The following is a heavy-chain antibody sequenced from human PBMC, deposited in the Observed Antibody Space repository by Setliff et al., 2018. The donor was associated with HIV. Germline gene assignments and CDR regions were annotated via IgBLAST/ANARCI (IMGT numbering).Heavy chain of an antibody. Sequence: ASVKVSCKASAFTFNIYAIHWVRQAPGQGLEWMGYIDANTGIPTYAQALSGQFVFSLDTSVTTAYLQISSLTAEDTAVYYCARDFLGDPDWSLDYWAQGTLVTVSS. D-gene: IGHD3-9*01. CDR3: ARDFLGDPDWSLDY. V-gene: IGHV7-4-1*02. CDR2: IDANTGIP. J-gene: IGHJ4*02. CDR1: AFTFNIYA.